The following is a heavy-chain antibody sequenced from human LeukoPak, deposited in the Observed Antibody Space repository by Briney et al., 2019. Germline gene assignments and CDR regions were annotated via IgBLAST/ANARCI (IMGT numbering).Heavy chain of an antibody. CDR3: ARRYSYSSLTDY. Sequence: PSETLSLTCTVAGGSISSSSYYWGWIRQPPGKGLEWIGSIDYSGSTYYSPSPRSRVTISVDTSKNQFSRSLSAVTAADTAVYYCARRYSYSSLTDYWGQGTLLLVSS. CDR1: GGSISSSSYY. V-gene: IGHV4-39*01. CDR2: IDYSGST. J-gene: IGHJ4*02. D-gene: IGHD6-19*01.